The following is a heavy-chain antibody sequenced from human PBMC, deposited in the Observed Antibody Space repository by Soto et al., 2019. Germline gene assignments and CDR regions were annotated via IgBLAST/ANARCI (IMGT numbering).Heavy chain of an antibody. Sequence: SGNPSPTRAVSGGSLSSSKSWGWGPPPPGKGLEWIGEIYHSGSTNYNPSLKSRVTISVDKSKNQFSLNLSSVTAADTAVYYCARAAAGGYSAYEVFDFWGQGTLVTVSS. CDR2: IYHSGST. V-gene: IGHV4-4*02. D-gene: IGHD5-12*01. CDR3: ARAAAGGYSAYEVFDF. CDR1: GGSLSSSKS. J-gene: IGHJ4*02.